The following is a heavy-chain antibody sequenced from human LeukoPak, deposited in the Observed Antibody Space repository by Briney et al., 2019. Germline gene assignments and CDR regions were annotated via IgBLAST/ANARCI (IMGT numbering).Heavy chain of an antibody. J-gene: IGHJ3*02. CDR1: GFTFSSYS. CDR2: ISSSSSYI. D-gene: IGHD3-10*01. Sequence: GGSLRLSCAASGFTFSSYSMNWVRQAPGKGLEWVSSISSSSSYIYYADSVKGRFTISRDNAKNSLYLQMNSLRAEDTAVYHCARTLSLSGRWGAFDIWGQGTMVTVSS. V-gene: IGHV3-21*01. CDR3: ARTLSLSGRWGAFDI.